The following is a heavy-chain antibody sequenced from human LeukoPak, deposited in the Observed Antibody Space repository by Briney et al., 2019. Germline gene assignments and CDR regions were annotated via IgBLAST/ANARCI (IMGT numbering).Heavy chain of an antibody. J-gene: IGHJ4*02. CDR3: ARVIRLRGRKYYFDY. Sequence: ASVKVSCKASVYTFTSYDINWVRQAPGQGLEWRGWMNANSGNTGYAQKFQGRVTMTRKTSISTAYMELSSLRSEDTAVYYCARVIRLRGRKYYFDYWGQGTLVTVSS. V-gene: IGHV1-8*01. CDR1: VYTFTSYD. D-gene: IGHD4-17*01. CDR2: MNANSGNT.